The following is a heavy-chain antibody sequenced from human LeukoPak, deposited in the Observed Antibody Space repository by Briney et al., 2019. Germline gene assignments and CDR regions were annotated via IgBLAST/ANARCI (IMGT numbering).Heavy chain of an antibody. CDR1: GFTFSSYA. CDR3: STMSAIFGVVIPDY. CDR2: ISGSGGST. J-gene: IGHJ4*02. D-gene: IGHD3-3*01. Sequence: NPGGSLRLSCAASGFTFSSYAMSWVRQAPGKGLEWVSAISGSGGSTYYADSVKGRFTISRDNPKNTLYLQMNSLRTEDTGVYYCSTMSAIFGVVIPDYWGQGTLVSVSP. V-gene: IGHV3-23*01.